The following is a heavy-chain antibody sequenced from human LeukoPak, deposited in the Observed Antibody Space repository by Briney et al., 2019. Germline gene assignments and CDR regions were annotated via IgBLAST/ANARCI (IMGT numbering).Heavy chain of an antibody. J-gene: IGHJ4*02. CDR2: IKQDGSEK. CDR1: GLTVTSYL. CDR3: ARGYYYDGRGY. Sequence: GGSLGLSCAASGLTVTSYLMSWVRQAPGKGLEWVANIKQDGSEKNYVDSVKGRFTISRDDAKNSLYPQMNSLRDEDTAVYYCARGYYYDGRGYWGQGTLVTVSS. V-gene: IGHV3-7*01. D-gene: IGHD3-22*01.